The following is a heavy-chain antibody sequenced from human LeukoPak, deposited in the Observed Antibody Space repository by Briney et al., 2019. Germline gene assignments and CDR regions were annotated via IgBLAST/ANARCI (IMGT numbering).Heavy chain of an antibody. J-gene: IGHJ4*02. V-gene: IGHV1-2*02. Sequence: ASVKVSCKASGYTFTGYYMHWVRQAPGQGLVWMGWINPNSGGTNYAQKFQGRVTMTRDTSISTAYMELSRLTSDDTAVYYCARSGSITGDSVTLAYWGQGTLVTVSS. CDR1: GYTFTGYY. CDR2: INPNSGGT. D-gene: IGHD4-17*01. CDR3: ARSGSITGDSVTLAY.